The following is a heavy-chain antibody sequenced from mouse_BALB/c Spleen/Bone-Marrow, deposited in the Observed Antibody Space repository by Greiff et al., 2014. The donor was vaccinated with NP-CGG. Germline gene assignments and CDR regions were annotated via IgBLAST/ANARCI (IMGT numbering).Heavy chain of an antibody. CDR1: GYTFTDYN. Sequence: SGPELVKPGASVKISCKASGYTFTDYNMHWVKQSHGKSLEWIGYIYPYNGGTGYNQKFKSKATLTVDNSSSTAYMELRSLTSEDPAVYYCARSEGYDYDWFAYWGQGTLVTVS. CDR2: IYPYNGGT. D-gene: IGHD2-4*01. V-gene: IGHV1S29*02. CDR3: ARSEGYDYDWFAY. J-gene: IGHJ3*01.